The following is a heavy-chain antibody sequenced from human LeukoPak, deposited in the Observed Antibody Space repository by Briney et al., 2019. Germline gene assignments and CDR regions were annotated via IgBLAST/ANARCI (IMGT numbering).Heavy chain of an antibody. Sequence: GASVKVSCKASGGTFSSYAISWVRQAPGQGLEWMGRIIPIFGTANYAQKFQGRVTITTDESTSTAYMELSSLRSEDTAVYYCARSGSMEGFDYWGQGTLVTVSS. CDR1: GGTFSSYA. CDR3: ARSGSMEGFDY. V-gene: IGHV1-69*05. D-gene: IGHD2-15*01. J-gene: IGHJ4*02. CDR2: IIPIFGTA.